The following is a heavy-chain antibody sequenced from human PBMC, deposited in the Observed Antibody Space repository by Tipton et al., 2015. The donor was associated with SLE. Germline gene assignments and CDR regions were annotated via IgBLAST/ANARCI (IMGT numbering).Heavy chain of an antibody. Sequence: LRLSCTVSGGSISSYYWSWIRQPPGKVLEWIGYIYYSGSTNYSPSLKRRVTISVDTSKNQFSLKPSSVTAADTAVYYCARDISRYCSGGSCYSRPVYFDYWGQGTLVTVSS. CDR2: IYYSGST. CDR1: GGSISSYY. D-gene: IGHD2-15*01. CDR3: ARDISRYCSGGSCYSRPVYFDY. V-gene: IGHV4-59*01. J-gene: IGHJ4*02.